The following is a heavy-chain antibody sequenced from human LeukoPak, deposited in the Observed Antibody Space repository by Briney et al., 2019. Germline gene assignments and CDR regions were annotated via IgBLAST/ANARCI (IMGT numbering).Heavy chain of an antibody. V-gene: IGHV4-59*01. J-gene: IGHJ5*02. CDR2: IYYSGST. CDR3: ARKYCSTTNCSPFDP. D-gene: IGHD2-2*01. CDR1: GDSISSCY. Sequence: SETLSLTCTVSGDSISSCYWNWIRQPPGKGLEWIGYIYYSGSTNYNPSLKSRVTISINTSKNQFSLKRSSVTAADTAVYYCARKYCSTTNCSPFDPWGQGTLVTVSS.